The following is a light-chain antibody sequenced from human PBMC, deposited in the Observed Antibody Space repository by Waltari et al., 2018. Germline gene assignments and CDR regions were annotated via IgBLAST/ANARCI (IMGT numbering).Light chain of an antibody. V-gene: IGKV3D-20*01. J-gene: IGKJ2*01. CDR1: ESVSTSY. Sequence: DIVLTQSPATLSLSPGDRATLSCAASESVSTSYLAWFQHKPGLAPRLVIHDASTRATGVPDRFKGSASGTDFTLTISSLEAEDFAVYYCQQYGSFPYTFGQGTKVEIK. CDR3: QQYGSFPYT. CDR2: DAS.